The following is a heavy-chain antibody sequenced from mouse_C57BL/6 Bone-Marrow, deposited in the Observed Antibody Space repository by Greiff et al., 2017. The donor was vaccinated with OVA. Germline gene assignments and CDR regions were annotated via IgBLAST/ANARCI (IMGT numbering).Heavy chain of an antibody. J-gene: IGHJ1*03. CDR3: ARGGFCYSNYVGWYFDV. D-gene: IGHD2-5*01. Sequence: QVQLQQSGAELVKPGASVKLSCKTSGYTFTSYWMHWVKQRPGQGLEWIGMIHPNSGSTNYNEKFKSKATLTVDKSSSTAYMQLSSLTSEDSAVYYCARGGFCYSNYVGWYFDVWGTGTTVTVSS. CDR2: IHPNSGST. CDR1: GYTFTSYW. V-gene: IGHV1-64*01.